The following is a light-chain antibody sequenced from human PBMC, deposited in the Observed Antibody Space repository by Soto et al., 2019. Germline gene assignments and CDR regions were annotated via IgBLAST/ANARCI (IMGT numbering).Light chain of an antibody. V-gene: IGLV1-44*01. CDR1: SSNIGGRT. CDR2: NNN. CDR3: AAWDDSVTAHV. Sequence: QSVLTQPPSASGTPGQRVTISCSGSSSNIGGRTVNWYQQLPGTAPRLLIFNNNQRPSGVPDRFSGSKSGTSASLAITCLPSEDEADYYFAAWDDSVTAHVFGVGTKVTVL. J-gene: IGLJ1*01.